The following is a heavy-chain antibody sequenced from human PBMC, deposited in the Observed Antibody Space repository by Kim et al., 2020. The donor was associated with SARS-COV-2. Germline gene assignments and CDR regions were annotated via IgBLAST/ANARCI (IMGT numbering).Heavy chain of an antibody. D-gene: IGHD6-6*01. J-gene: IGHJ2*01. CDR1: GFTFDDYA. CDR3: AKDPGPKYSSSTFFWYF. Sequence: GGSLRLSCAASGFTFDDYAMHWVRQAPGKGLEWVSGISWDSGSIGYADSVKGRFTISRDNAKNSLYLQMNSLRAEDTALYYCAKDPGPKYSSSTFFWYF. CDR2: ISWDSGSI. V-gene: IGHV3-9*01.